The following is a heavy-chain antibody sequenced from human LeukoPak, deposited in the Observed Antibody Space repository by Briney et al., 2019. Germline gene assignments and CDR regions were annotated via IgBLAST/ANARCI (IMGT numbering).Heavy chain of an antibody. Sequence: PGGSLRLSCAASGFTFSSYGMHWVRQAPGKGLEWVAVISYDGSSKYYADSVKGRFTISRDNSKNTLHLQMNNLRAEDTALYYCAKCPVTFGGVIVITSGYFDYWGQGTLVTVSS. CDR2: ISYDGSSK. CDR3: AKCPVTFGGVIVITSGYFDY. J-gene: IGHJ4*02. V-gene: IGHV3-30*18. CDR1: GFTFSSYG. D-gene: IGHD3-16*02.